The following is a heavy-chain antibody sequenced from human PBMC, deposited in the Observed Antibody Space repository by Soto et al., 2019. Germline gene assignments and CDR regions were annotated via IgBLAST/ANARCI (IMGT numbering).Heavy chain of an antibody. Sequence: ASVKVSCKASGFTFTSSAVQWVRQARGQRLEWIGWIVVGSGNTNYAQKFQERVTITRDMSTSTAYMELSSLRSEDTAVYYCAADPDILTGLHYYYYYGMDAWGQGTTVTVSS. CDR2: IVVGSGNT. CDR1: GFTFTSSA. D-gene: IGHD3-9*01. V-gene: IGHV1-58*01. J-gene: IGHJ6*02. CDR3: AADPDILTGLHYYYYYGMDA.